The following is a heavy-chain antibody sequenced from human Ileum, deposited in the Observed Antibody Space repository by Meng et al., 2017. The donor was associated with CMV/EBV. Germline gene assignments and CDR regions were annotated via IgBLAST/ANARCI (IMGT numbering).Heavy chain of an antibody. CDR3: ARVTGGYCSSTSCYGYYYYGMDV. CDR2: INPSGGST. Sequence: ASVKVSCKASGYTFTSYYMHWVRQAPGQGLEGMGIINPSGGSTSYAQKCQGRVTTTRDTSTSTVYMELSSLRSEDTAVYYCARVTGGYCSSTSCYGYYYYGMDVWGQGTTVTVSS. CDR1: GYTFTSYY. V-gene: IGHV1-46*01. D-gene: IGHD2-2*01. J-gene: IGHJ6*02.